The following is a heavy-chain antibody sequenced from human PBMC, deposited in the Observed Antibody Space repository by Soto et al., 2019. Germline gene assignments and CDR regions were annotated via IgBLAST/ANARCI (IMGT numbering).Heavy chain of an antibody. CDR2: ASARNSNT. CDR1: GFTFSSHV. V-gene: IGHV3-23*01. CDR3: ATDENSHGPRGYSSSWYGWFDP. J-gene: IGHJ5*02. Sequence: EVQLLESGGGLVQPGGSLRLSCTASGFTFSSHVMSWVRQAPGKGLEWVSAASARNSNTYYADSVKGRFTISRDNSKSTVYLHLDSLRVEDTAVYHCATDENSHGPRGYSSSWYGWFDPWGQGTLVVVSS. D-gene: IGHD6-13*01.